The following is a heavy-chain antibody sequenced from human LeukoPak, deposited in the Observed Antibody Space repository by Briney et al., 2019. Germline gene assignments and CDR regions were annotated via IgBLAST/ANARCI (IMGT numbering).Heavy chain of an antibody. Sequence: GGSLRLSCAASGFTFSSYSMNWVRQAPGKGLEWVSSISSSSSYIYYADSVKGRFTISRDNAKNSLYLQMNSLRAEDTAVYYCARDSPIAYCGGDCYSGSLFDYWGQGTLVTVSS. V-gene: IGHV3-21*01. CDR3: ARDSPIAYCGGDCYSGSLFDY. CDR1: GFTFSSYS. CDR2: ISSSSSYI. D-gene: IGHD2-21*02. J-gene: IGHJ4*02.